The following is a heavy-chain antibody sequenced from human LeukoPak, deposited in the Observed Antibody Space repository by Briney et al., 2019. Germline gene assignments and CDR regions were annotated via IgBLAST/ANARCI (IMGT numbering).Heavy chain of an antibody. CDR3: AREKQLVLGAFDI. D-gene: IGHD6-13*01. CDR1: GGTFSSYA. Sequence: SVKVSCKASGGTFSSYAISWARQAPGQGLEWMGGIIPIFGTANYAQKFQGRVTITADESTSTAYMELSSLRSEDTAVYYCAREKQLVLGAFDIWGQGTMVTVSS. CDR2: IIPIFGTA. V-gene: IGHV1-69*13. J-gene: IGHJ3*02.